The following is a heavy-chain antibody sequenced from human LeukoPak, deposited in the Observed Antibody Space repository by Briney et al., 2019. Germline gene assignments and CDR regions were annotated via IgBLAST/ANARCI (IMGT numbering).Heavy chain of an antibody. CDR3: AIDGYSGYAVMDY. CDR2: ISSNGGST. Sequence: GGSLRLSCAASGFTFSSYAMHWVRQAPGKRLEYVSAISSNGGSTYYANSVKGRFTISRDNSKNTLYLQMGRLRAEDMAVYYCAIDGYSGYAVMDYWGEGTLVTVSS. D-gene: IGHD5-12*01. CDR1: GFTFSSYA. V-gene: IGHV3-64*01. J-gene: IGHJ4*02.